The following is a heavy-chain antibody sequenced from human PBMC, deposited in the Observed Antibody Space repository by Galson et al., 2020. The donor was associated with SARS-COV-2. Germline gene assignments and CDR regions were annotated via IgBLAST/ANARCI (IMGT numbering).Heavy chain of an antibody. V-gene: IGHV4-39*01. Sequence: SETLSLTCTVSGGAIRSSNYYWGWIRQPPGRRLEWIGSIYYGGGTHYSPPFKRRVTISVDRTKNQFSLKLNSVTAADTAVYYCARYYVIEDAFDMWGQGTMVTVSS. D-gene: IGHD3-10*02. CDR2: IYYGGGT. J-gene: IGHJ3*02. CDR3: ARYYVIEDAFDM. CDR1: GGAIRSSNYY.